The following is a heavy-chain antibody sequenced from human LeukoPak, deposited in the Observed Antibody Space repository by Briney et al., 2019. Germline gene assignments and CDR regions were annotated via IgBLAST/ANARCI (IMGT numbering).Heavy chain of an antibody. Sequence: GSLRLSRAASGFTFSSYDMNWVRQAPGKGLEWVSIIYSGGTTYYADSVKGRFTISRDTSKNTLSLQMNSLRAEDTAVYFCARVGDHFHWNLDLWGRGTLVTVSS. J-gene: IGHJ2*01. D-gene: IGHD3-3*02. CDR3: ARVGDHFHWNLDL. CDR2: IYSGGTT. CDR1: GFTFSSYD. V-gene: IGHV3-53*01.